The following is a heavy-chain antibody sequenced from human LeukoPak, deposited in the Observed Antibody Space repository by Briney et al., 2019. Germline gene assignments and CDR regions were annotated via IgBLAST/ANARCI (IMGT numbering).Heavy chain of an antibody. Sequence: PGGSLRLSCAASGFTFSTYAMSWVRQAPGKGLECVSALSGNGNTIYYADSVKGRFTISRDNSKNTLSLQMNSLRAEDTAVYYCAKGTSPYYYYYYGMDVWGQGTTVTVSS. CDR3: AKGTSPYYYYYYGMDV. V-gene: IGHV3-23*01. J-gene: IGHJ6*02. CDR2: LSGNGNTI. D-gene: IGHD3/OR15-3a*01. CDR1: GFTFSTYA.